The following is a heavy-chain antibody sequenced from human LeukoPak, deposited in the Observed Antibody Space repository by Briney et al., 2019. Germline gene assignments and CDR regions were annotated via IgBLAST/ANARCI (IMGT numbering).Heavy chain of an antibody. Sequence: SETLSLTCAVSGGSISRSNWWCCVRQPPGKGLEWTGEIYHSGNTNYNPSLKSRVTISVDKSKNLFSLKLSSVTAADTAVYYCARGHYDILTGYHYGMDVWGKGTTVTASS. J-gene: IGHJ6*04. CDR2: IYHSGNT. CDR3: ARGHYDILTGYHYGMDV. V-gene: IGHV4-4*02. CDR1: GGSISRSNW. D-gene: IGHD3-9*01.